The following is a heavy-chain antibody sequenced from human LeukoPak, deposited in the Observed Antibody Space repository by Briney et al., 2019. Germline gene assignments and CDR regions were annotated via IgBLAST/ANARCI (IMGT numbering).Heavy chain of an antibody. Sequence: ASMKVSCKASGYTFTGYYMHWVRQAPGQGLEWMGWINPNSGGTNYAQKFQGRVTMTRDTSISTAYMELSRLRSDDTAVYYCARDLRGYSYGNFDYWGQGTLVTVSS. D-gene: IGHD5-18*01. J-gene: IGHJ4*02. V-gene: IGHV1-2*02. CDR1: GYTFTGYY. CDR3: ARDLRGYSYGNFDY. CDR2: INPNSGGT.